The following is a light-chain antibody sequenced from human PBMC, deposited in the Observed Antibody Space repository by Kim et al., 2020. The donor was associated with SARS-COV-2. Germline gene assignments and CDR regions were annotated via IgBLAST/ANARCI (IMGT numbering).Light chain of an antibody. V-gene: IGLV4-69*01. CDR2: LNSDGSH. Sequence: SVKLTCTLSSGHSSYAIAWHQQQPEKGPRYLMKLNSDGSHSKGDGIPDRFSGSSSGAERYLTISSLQSEDEADYYCQTWGTGTVVFGGGTQLTVL. CDR1: SGHSSYA. CDR3: QTWGTGTVV. J-gene: IGLJ2*01.